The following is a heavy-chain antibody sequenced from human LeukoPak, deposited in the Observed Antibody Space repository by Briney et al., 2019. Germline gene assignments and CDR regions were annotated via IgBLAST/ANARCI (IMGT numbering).Heavy chain of an antibody. V-gene: IGHV1-18*01. J-gene: IGHJ4*02. CDR3: ARTTTIFGVFTTPFDY. Sequence: ASVKVSCKTSAYTFSRLGISWVRQAPGRGLEWMGWNSAYNGQTKYAEKFQDRVTMTTDTSTSTAYMELRSLRSGDTAVYYCARTTTIFGVFTTPFDYWGQGTLVSVSS. CDR1: AYTFSRLG. D-gene: IGHD3-3*01. CDR2: NSAYNGQT.